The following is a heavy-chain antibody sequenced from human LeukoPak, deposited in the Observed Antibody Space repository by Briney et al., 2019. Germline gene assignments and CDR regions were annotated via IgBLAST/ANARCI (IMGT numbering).Heavy chain of an antibody. D-gene: IGHD1-26*01. J-gene: IGHJ4*02. CDR2: IKQDGSEK. CDR3: ARVQVGAAAGVPSYYFDY. CDR1: GFTFSSYW. V-gene: IGHV3-7*01. Sequence: GGSLRLSCAASGFTFSSYWMSWGRQAPGKGLEWVANIKQDGSEKYHVDSVKGRFTISRDNAKNSLYLQMNSLRAEDTAVYYCARVQVGAAAGVPSYYFDYWGQGTLVTVSS.